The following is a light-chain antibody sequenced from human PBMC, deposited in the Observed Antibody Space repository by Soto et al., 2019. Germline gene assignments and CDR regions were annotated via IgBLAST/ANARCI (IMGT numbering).Light chain of an antibody. V-gene: IGKV3D-20*02. CDR3: QQRTRWPMT. Sequence: EIVLTQSPGILSLSPGERASLSCGASQSISSSFLASYQQKPGQAPRLLIYDGSKRAAGVPDRISGDGSGTDYTLTISSLEPEDFAVYYCQQRTRWPMTFGQGTRLEIK. CDR2: DGS. CDR1: QSISSSF. J-gene: IGKJ5*01.